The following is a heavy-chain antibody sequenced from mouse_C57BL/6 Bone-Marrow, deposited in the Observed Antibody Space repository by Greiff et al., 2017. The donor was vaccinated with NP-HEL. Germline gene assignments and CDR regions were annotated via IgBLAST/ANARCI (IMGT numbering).Heavy chain of an antibody. Sequence: VKLVESGAELARPGASVKLSCKASGYTFTSYGISWVKQRTGQGLEWIGEIYPRSGNTYYNEKFKGKATLTADKSSSTAYMELRSLTSEDSAVYFCARWDGSSYVGYFDVWGTGTTVTVSS. V-gene: IGHV1-81*01. CDR1: GYTFTSYG. CDR2: IYPRSGNT. D-gene: IGHD1-1*01. J-gene: IGHJ1*03. CDR3: ARWDGSSYVGYFDV.